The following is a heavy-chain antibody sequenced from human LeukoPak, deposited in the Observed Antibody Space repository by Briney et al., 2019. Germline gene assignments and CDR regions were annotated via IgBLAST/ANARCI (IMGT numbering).Heavy chain of an antibody. Sequence: SQTLSLTCTVSGGSISSGDYYWSWIRQPPGTGLEWIGYIYYSGSTYYNPSLKSRVTISVGTSKNQFSLKLSSVTAADTAVYYCARGSGLTGAFGEWDYWGQGTLVTVSS. CDR1: GGSISSGDYY. CDR3: ARGSGLTGAFGEWDY. D-gene: IGHD7-27*01. V-gene: IGHV4-30-4*01. J-gene: IGHJ4*02. CDR2: IYYSGST.